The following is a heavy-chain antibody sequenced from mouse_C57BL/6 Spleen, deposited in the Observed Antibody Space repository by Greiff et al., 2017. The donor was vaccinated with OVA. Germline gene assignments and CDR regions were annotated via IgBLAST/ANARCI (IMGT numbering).Heavy chain of an antibody. CDR1: GYTFTDHT. J-gene: IGHJ4*01. Sequence: QVQLQQSDAELVKPGASVKISCKVSGYTFTDHTIHWVKQRPEQGLEWIGYIYPRDGSTKYNEKFKGKATLPADKSSSTAYMQLNSLTSEDSAVYFCARRDDGYYYAMDYWGQGTSVTVSS. CDR3: ARRDDGYYYAMDY. D-gene: IGHD2-3*01. V-gene: IGHV1-78*01. CDR2: IYPRDGST.